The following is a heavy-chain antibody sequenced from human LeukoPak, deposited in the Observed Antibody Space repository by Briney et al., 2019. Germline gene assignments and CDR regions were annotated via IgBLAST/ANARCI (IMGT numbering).Heavy chain of an antibody. D-gene: IGHD2/OR15-2a*01. CDR1: GFTFTDHY. Sequence: ASVKVSCKSSGFTFTDHYIHWVRQGPGQGLEWMGYIGPHSTFTSSPQEFQGRVTMTRDASMSTAYMELTRLTSDDAAVYYCVREGEGPLSKDFDYWGQGTLVTVSS. J-gene: IGHJ4*02. CDR3: VREGEGPLSKDFDY. V-gene: IGHV1-2*02. CDR2: IGPHSTFT.